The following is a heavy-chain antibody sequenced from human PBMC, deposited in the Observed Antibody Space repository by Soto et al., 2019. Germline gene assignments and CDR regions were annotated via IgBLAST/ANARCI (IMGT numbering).Heavy chain of an antibody. D-gene: IGHD3-10*01. CDR2: IYYSGST. J-gene: IGHJ5*02. Sequence: PSETLSLTCTVSGGSISSYYWSWIRQPPGKGLEWIGYIYYSGSTNYNPSLKSRVTISVDTSKNQFSLKLSSVTAADTAVYYCTTTGLGELLQGGYWFAPGGRGTVVPVSA. CDR3: TTTGLGELLQGGYWFAP. CDR1: GGSISSYY. V-gene: IGHV4-59*01.